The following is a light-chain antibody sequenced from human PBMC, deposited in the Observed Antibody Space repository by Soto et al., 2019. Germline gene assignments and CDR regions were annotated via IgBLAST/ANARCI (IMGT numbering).Light chain of an antibody. CDR1: QSISNH. CDR2: DAS. J-gene: IGKJ1*01. V-gene: IGKV1-5*01. CDR3: QQYNSYSPT. Sequence: IQMTQAPSSLSASVEDGVIITCRASQSISNHLNWYQQKPGRAPKLLIYDASSLESGVPSRFSGSGSGTEFTLTISSLQPDDFATYYCQQYNSYSPTFGQGPKVDIK.